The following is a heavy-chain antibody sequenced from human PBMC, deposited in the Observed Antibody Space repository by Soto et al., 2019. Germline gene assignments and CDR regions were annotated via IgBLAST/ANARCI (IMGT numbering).Heavy chain of an antibody. CDR2: IGGSDGTT. J-gene: IGHJ4*02. V-gene: IGHV3-23*01. CDR1: GFTFSTYA. D-gene: IGHD2-2*01. Sequence: GGSLRLSCAASGFTFSTYAMTWVRQAPGKGLEWVSAIGGSDGTTYYADSVKGRFTISRDNSKNTLYLQMNSLRAEDTAIYYCAKARLPAARAFDYWGQGTLVTV. CDR3: AKARLPAARAFDY.